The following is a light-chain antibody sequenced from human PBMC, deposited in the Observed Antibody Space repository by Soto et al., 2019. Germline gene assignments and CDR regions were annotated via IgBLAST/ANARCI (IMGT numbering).Light chain of an antibody. CDR2: DAS. CDR3: QHYSLYSPWT. Sequence: DIQMTQSPSTLSASVGDRVTITCRASQNINMWLAWYQQKPGKAPKLLIYDASSLQSGVPSRFGGSGSVTDFTLTITSLLPDDCATYYCQHYSLYSPWTFGQGTKVEI. CDR1: QNINMW. J-gene: IGKJ1*01. V-gene: IGKV1-5*01.